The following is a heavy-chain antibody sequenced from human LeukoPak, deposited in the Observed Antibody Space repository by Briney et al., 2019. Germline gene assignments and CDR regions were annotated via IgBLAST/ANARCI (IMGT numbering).Heavy chain of an antibody. CDR2: IYQDGIEK. Sequence: SCKASGGTFSSYAISWVRQAPGKGLEWVANIYQDGIEKYYVDSVKGRFTISRDNAKNSLYLQMNSLRAEDTAVYYCARIKNYYYYMDVWGKGTTVTISS. CDR3: ARIKNYYYYMDV. CDR1: GGTFSSYA. V-gene: IGHV3-7*01. J-gene: IGHJ6*03.